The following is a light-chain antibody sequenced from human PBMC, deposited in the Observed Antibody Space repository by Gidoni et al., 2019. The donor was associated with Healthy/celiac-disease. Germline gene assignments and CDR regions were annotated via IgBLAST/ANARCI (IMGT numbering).Light chain of an antibody. J-gene: IGKJ4*01. CDR3: QQYGSSPLT. CDR1: QSVSSSY. Sequence: EIVLTQSPGTLSLSPGERATLSCRASQSVSSSYLAWYQQKPGQAPRLLIYGASSRATGIPDRFSGRGSGTDFTLTISRLEPEDFAVYYWQQYGSSPLTFGGGTKVEIK. V-gene: IGKV3-20*01. CDR2: GAS.